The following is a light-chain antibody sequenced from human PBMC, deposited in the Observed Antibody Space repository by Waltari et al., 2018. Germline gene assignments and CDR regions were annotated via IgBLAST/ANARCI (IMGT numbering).Light chain of an antibody. CDR1: SSNIGAPYD. CDR3: QSYDSGLSGWV. CDR2: GNN. V-gene: IGLV1-40*01. Sequence: QSVLTPPPSVSGAPGQMVTISCTASSSNIGAPYDVHRDRQPPGTAPKLLIEGNNNRPSGVHDRFSGSRSGTSATLAITGLQAEDEADYYCQSYDSGLSGWVFGGGTKLTVL. J-gene: IGLJ3*02.